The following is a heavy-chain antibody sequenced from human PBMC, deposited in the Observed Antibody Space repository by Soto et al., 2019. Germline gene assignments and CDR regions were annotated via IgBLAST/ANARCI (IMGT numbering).Heavy chain of an antibody. V-gene: IGHV1-69*12. J-gene: IGHJ5*02. CDR3: AGSWLMYSSSSTINWFDP. D-gene: IGHD6-6*01. Sequence: QVQLVQSGAEVKKPGSSVKVSCKASGGTFSSYAISWVRQAPGQGLEWMGGIIPIFGTANYAQKFQGRVTMTADESTSTAYRELSSLRSEDTAVYYGAGSWLMYSSSSTINWFDPWGQGRLVTVSS. CDR1: GGTFSSYA. CDR2: IIPIFGTA.